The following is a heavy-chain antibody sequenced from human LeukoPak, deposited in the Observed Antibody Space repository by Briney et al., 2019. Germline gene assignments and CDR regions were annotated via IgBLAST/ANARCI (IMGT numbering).Heavy chain of an antibody. CDR3: ARDSVVVVAARRGYYYYGMDV. D-gene: IGHD2-15*01. J-gene: IGHJ6*02. V-gene: IGHV3-21*01. Sequence: GGSLRLSCAASGFTFSSYSMNWVRQAPGKGLEWVSSISSSSSYIYYADSVKGRFTISRDNTKNSLYLQMNSLRAEDTAVYYCARDSVVVVAARRGYYYYGMDVWGQGTTVTVSS. CDR2: ISSSSSYI. CDR1: GFTFSSYS.